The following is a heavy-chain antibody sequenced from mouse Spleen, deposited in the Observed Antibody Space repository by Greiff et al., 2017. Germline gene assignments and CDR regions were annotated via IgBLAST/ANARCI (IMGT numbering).Heavy chain of an antibody. J-gene: IGHJ1*03. V-gene: IGHV1-64*01. CDR3: ARGDYGSSYGYFDV. CDR2: IHPNSGST. CDR1: GYTFTSYW. Sequence: QVQLKESGAELVKPGASVKLSCKASGYTFTSYWMHWVKQRPGQGLEWIGMIHPNSGSTNYNEKFKSKATLTVDKSSSTAYMQLSSLTSEDSAVYYCARGDYGSSYGYFDVWGTGTTVTVSS. D-gene: IGHD1-1*01.